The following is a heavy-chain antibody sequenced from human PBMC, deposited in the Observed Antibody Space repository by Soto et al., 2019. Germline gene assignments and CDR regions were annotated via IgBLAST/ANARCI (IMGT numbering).Heavy chain of an antibody. V-gene: IGHV1-18*01. CDR1: CYALTNSG. CDR2: LSATNGNT. J-gene: IGHJ1*01. Sequence: ASVKVSCRTSCYALTNSGINWLRQAPGQVLEWMGLLSATNGNTNFSHKFRGRLAMTTETSTSTVYIELRSLKADDTAVYYCARESPETPPEHGGQGTLVTVSS. CDR3: ARESPETPPEH.